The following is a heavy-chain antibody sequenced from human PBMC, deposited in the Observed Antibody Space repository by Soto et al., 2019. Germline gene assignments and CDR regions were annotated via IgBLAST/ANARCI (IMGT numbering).Heavy chain of an antibody. D-gene: IGHD6-6*01. CDR2: IYSGVST. Sequence: GESLKISCAASGFTVSSNYMSWVRQAPGKGLEWVSVIYSGVSTYYADSVKGRFTISRDNSKNTLYLQMNSLRAEGTAVYYCAREGGSSSPGYFDYWGQGTLVTVSA. CDR1: GFTVSSNY. J-gene: IGHJ4*02. CDR3: AREGGSSSPGYFDY. V-gene: IGHV3-53*01.